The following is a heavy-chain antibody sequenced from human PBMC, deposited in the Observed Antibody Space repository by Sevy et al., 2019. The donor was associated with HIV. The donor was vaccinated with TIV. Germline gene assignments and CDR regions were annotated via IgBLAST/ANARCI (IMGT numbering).Heavy chain of an antibody. CDR1: GFRFSNYA. Sequence: GGSLRLSCAASGFRFSNYAMHWVRQAPGKGLEWVAVISYDGYNKYYADSVKGRFTISRDNSKNTLYLQMNSLRPEDTAVYYSAGDRYHKPVIVIITTYYYGMDVWGQGTTVTVSS. CDR2: ISYDGYNK. J-gene: IGHJ6*02. CDR3: AGDRYHKPVIVIITTYYYGMDV. D-gene: IGHD3-22*01. V-gene: IGHV3-30*03.